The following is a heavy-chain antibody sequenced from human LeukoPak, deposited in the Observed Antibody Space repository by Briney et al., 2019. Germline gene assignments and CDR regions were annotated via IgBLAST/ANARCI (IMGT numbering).Heavy chain of an antibody. D-gene: IGHD3-22*01. CDR3: ARDYYDSSGYNWFDP. CDR1: GFTFSSYG. J-gene: IGHJ5*02. Sequence: GGSLRLSCAASGFTFSSYGMHWVRQAPGKGLEWVAVIWYDGSNKYYADSVKGRFTISRDNSKNTLYLQMNSLRAEDTAVYYCARDYYDSSGYNWFDPWGQGTLVTVSS. CDR2: IWYDGSNK. V-gene: IGHV3-33*08.